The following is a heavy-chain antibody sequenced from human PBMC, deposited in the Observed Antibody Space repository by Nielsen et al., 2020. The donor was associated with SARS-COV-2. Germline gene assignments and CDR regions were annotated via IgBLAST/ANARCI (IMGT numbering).Heavy chain of an antibody. Sequence: SETLSLTCTVSGGSISSYYWSWIRQPPGKGLEWIGYIYYSGSTNYNPSLKSRVTISVDTSKNQFSLKLSSVTAADTAVYYCARLGYDSSGYYFDPWGQGTLVTVSS. J-gene: IGHJ5*02. CDR3: ARLGYDSSGYYFDP. CDR2: IYYSGST. V-gene: IGHV4-59*08. CDR1: GGSISSYY. D-gene: IGHD3-22*01.